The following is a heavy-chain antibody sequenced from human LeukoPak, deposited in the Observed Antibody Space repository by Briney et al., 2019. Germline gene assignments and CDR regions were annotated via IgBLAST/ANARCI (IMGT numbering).Heavy chain of an antibody. Sequence: ASVKVSCKASGYTFTSYGISWVRQAPGQGLEWMGWISAYNGNTNYAQKLQGRVTLTRDMSTSTDYLELSSLRSEDAAVYYCARDNSVRDEAWWFNPWGQGTLVTVSS. CDR2: ISAYNGNT. V-gene: IGHV1-18*01. J-gene: IGHJ5*02. CDR1: GYTFTSYG. CDR3: ARDNSVRDEAWWFNP. D-gene: IGHD5-24*01.